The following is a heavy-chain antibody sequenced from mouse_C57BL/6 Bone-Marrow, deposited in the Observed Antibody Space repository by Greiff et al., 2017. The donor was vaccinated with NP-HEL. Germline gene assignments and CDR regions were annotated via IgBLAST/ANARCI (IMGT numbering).Heavy chain of an antibody. CDR1: GYAFTNYL. CDR3: ASSLRHYCDY. D-gene: IGHD1-2*01. Sequence: VQLQQSGAELVRPGTSVKVSCKASGYAFTNYLIEWVKQRPGQGLEWIGVINPGSGGTNYNEKFKGKATLTADKSSSTAYMQLSSLTSEDSAVYFCASSLRHYCDYWGQGTTLTVSS. V-gene: IGHV1-54*01. J-gene: IGHJ2*01. CDR2: INPGSGGT.